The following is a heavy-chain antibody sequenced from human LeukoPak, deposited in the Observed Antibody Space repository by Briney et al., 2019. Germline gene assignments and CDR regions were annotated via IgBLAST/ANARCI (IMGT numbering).Heavy chain of an antibody. Sequence: ASAKVSRKASGYTLTGYYMHRVRQAPGQGLEGMGWINPNSGGTNYAQKVQGRVPMARDTSISTAYMELSRLRSDDTAVYYCARDSRFGELLSSSSILYYFDYWGQGTLVTVSS. CDR3: ARDSRFGELLSSSSILYYFDY. V-gene: IGHV1-2*02. D-gene: IGHD3-10*01. CDR2: INPNSGGT. J-gene: IGHJ4*02. CDR1: GYTLTGYY.